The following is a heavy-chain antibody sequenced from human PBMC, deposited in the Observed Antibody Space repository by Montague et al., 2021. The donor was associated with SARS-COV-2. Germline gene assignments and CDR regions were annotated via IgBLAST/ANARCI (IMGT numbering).Heavy chain of an antibody. V-gene: IGHV3-49*03. CDR3: TKDPDAYN. CDR1: GFTFGDHA. D-gene: IGHD5-24*01. Sequence: SLRLSCAASGFTFGDHAMSWFRQAPGKGLEGVAFIRGIPYGGTTEYAASVKGRFIISRDNSKSIAYLEMNSLKTEDTAVYYCTKDPDAYNWGQGTLVTVSS. CDR2: IRGIPYGGTT. J-gene: IGHJ4*02.